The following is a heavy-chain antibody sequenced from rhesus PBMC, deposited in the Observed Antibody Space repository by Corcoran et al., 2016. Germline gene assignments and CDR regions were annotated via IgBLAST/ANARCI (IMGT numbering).Heavy chain of an antibody. CDR3: ASDRLYSSV. Sequence: QLQLQESGTGLVKPSETLSVTCAVSGGSISSSYWSWIRKAPGKGLEWMGYIYGSGSSTNYNPSLKSRVTLSVDTSKNQLSLKLSSVTAADTAVYYCASDRLYSSVWGQGVLVTVSS. D-gene: IGHD5-12*01. J-gene: IGHJ4*01. CDR1: GGSISSSY. V-gene: IGHV4-169*02. CDR2: IYGSGSST.